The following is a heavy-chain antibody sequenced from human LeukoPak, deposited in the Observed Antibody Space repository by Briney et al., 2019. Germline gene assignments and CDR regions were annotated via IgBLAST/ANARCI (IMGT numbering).Heavy chain of an antibody. CDR2: ISLTGET. CDR1: GGSISSTNW. J-gene: IGHJ4*02. Sequence: QPSETLSLTCGVSGGSISSTNWWSWVRQPPGQGLEWIGEISLTGETNYNPSLNGRVTMSLDKSRNQLSLKLTSVTAADTAIYYCSREGGVFCAFGYWGQGTLVIV. D-gene: IGHD1-26*01. V-gene: IGHV4-4*02. CDR3: SREGGVFCAFGY.